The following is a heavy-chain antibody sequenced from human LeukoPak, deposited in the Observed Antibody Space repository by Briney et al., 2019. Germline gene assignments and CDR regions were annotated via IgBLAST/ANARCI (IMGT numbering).Heavy chain of an antibody. J-gene: IGHJ6*02. V-gene: IGHV3-74*01. CDR2: INGDGRNI. Sequence: GGSLRLSCVASGFTFSSYWMHWVRQDPRKGLVWVSRINGDGRNINYADSVRGRFTISRDNAKNTLYLQMNTLRVEDTAVYYCAKDLMDYDVSTGLHHYYMDVWGQGTTVTVSS. CDR1: GFTFSSYW. CDR3: AKDLMDYDVSTGLHHYYMDV. D-gene: IGHD3-9*01.